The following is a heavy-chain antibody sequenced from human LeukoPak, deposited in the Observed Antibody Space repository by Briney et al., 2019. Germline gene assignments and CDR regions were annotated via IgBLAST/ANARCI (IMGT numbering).Heavy chain of an antibody. D-gene: IGHD3-22*01. CDR1: GGSISSGGYY. CDR3: ARASGLLPSNFDH. Sequence: SETLSLTCTVSGGSISSGGYYWRWIRQHPGKGLEWIGYIYYSGSTYYNPSLKSRVTISVDTSKNQFSLKLSSVTAADTAVYYCARASGLLPSNFDHWGQGTLVTVSS. J-gene: IGHJ4*02. V-gene: IGHV4-31*03. CDR2: IYYSGST.